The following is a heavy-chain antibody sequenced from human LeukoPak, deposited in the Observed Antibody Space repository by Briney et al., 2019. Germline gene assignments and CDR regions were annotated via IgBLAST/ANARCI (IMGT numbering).Heavy chain of an antibody. V-gene: IGHV3-33*08. CDR3: ARETSTYYYGSGSHPVDY. J-gene: IGHJ4*02. CDR1: GFTFSSYG. CDR2: IWYDGGNK. Sequence: GGSLRLSCVAPGFTFSSYGMHWVRQAPGKGLEWVAVIWYDGGNKYYADSVTGRFTISRDNSKYTLYLQMNSLRAEDTAVYYCARETSTYYYGSGSHPVDYWAREPWSPSPQ. D-gene: IGHD3-10*01.